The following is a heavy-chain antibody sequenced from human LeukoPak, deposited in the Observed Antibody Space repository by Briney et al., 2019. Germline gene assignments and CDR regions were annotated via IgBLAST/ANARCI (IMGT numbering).Heavy chain of an antibody. CDR1: GFTFSNFA. CDR2: ISSNGGST. D-gene: IGHD3-10*01. V-gene: IGHV3-64*01. Sequence: GGSLRLSCATSGFTFSNFAMQWVRQAPGKGLEYVSGISSNGGSTYYANSVRGRFTISRDNSKSTLYLQMISLRAEDTAVYYCARDHWVTMVRGVIPLYGLDVWGQGSTVTVSS. J-gene: IGHJ6*02. CDR3: ARDHWVTMVRGVIPLYGLDV.